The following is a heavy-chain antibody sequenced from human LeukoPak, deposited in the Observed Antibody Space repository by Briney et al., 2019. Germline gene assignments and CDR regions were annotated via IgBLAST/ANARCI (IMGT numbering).Heavy chain of an antibody. CDR1: GDSISSGGYS. J-gene: IGHJ4*02. V-gene: IGHV4-30-4*07. D-gene: IGHD4-23*01. CDR3: ARDTVGVTDY. CDR2: MYNSGTT. Sequence: SQTLSLTCVVSGDSISSGGYSWNWIRQPPGKGLEWIGYMYNSGTTSYNPSLKSRVTMSVDTSKNQFSLKLSSVTAADTAVYYCARDTVGVTDYWGQGTLVTVSS.